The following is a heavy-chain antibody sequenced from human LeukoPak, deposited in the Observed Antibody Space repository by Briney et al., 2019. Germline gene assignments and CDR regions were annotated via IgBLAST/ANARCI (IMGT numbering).Heavy chain of an antibody. D-gene: IGHD3-22*01. CDR2: IYSGGST. Sequence: GGSLRLSCAASGFTVSSNYMNWVRQAPGKGLEWVSVIYSGGSTYYADSVKGRFTISRDNSKNTLYLQMNSLRAEDTAVYYCARDPASPPYDSSGYSHNYWGQGTLVTVSS. J-gene: IGHJ4*02. CDR3: ARDPASPPYDSSGYSHNY. CDR1: GFTVSSNY. V-gene: IGHV3-66*01.